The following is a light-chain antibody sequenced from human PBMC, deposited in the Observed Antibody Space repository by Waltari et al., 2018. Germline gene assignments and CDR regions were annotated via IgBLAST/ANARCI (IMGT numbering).Light chain of an antibody. CDR2: DVN. J-gene: IGLJ2*01. Sequence: QSALTQPASVSGSPGQSITISCTGTRSDVGAYNYVSWYQQHPGKAPKLMIYDVNNRPSGVSNRFSGSKSGNTASLTISGLQAEDEADYYCSSYTTTTSLVFGGGTKLTVL. V-gene: IGLV2-14*03. CDR3: SSYTTTTSLV. CDR1: RSDVGAYNY.